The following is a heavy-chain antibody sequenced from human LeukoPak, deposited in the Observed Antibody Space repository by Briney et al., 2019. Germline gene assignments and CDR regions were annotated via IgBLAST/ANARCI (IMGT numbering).Heavy chain of an antibody. Sequence: GGSLRLSCAGSGFTFDEYAMHWVRQAPGKGLEWVSGINWKSDKIGYADSVKGRFTISRDNSKNSLYLQMDSLRAEDTAVYYCARDFDRSGDYHHFDVWGQGTLVTVSS. CDR1: GFTFDEYA. CDR3: ARDFDRSGDYHHFDV. J-gene: IGHJ4*02. D-gene: IGHD3-22*01. V-gene: IGHV3-9*01. CDR2: INWKSDKI.